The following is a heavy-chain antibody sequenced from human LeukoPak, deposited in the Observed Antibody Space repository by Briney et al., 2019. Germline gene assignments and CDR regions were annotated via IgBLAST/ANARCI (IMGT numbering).Heavy chain of an antibody. D-gene: IGHD2-15*01. CDR3: AKGSGSWFAPMDV. V-gene: IGHV3-30*04. CDR1: GFTFSSYA. CDR2: ISYDGSNK. Sequence: GESLRLSCAASGFTFSSYAMHWVRQAPGKGLEWVADISYDGSNKYYADSVKGRFTISRDNAKNSLYLQMNSLRAEVTALYYCAKGSGSWFAPMDVWGQGTTVTVSS. J-gene: IGHJ6*02.